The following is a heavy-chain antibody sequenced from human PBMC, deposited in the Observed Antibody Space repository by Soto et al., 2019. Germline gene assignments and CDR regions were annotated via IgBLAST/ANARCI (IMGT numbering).Heavy chain of an antibody. CDR1: GFTFSSYW. CDR3: ARRLGYSYGYGF. Sequence: EVQLVESGGGLVQPGGSLRLSGAASGFTFSSYWMHWVRQAPGKGLVWVSRINSDGSSTSYADSVKGRFTISRDNAKNTLYLQMNSLRAEDTAVYYCARRLGYSYGYGFWGQGTLVTVSS. J-gene: IGHJ4*02. CDR2: INSDGSST. V-gene: IGHV3-74*01. D-gene: IGHD5-18*01.